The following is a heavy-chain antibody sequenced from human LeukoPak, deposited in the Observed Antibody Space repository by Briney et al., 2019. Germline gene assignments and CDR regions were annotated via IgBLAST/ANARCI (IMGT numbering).Heavy chain of an antibody. D-gene: IGHD2-2*01. CDR2: IYSGGST. J-gene: IGHJ6*03. Sequence: GGSLRLSCAASGFTVSSNYMSWVRQAPGKGLERVSVIYSGGSTYYADSVKGRFTISRDNSKNTLYLQMNSLRAEDTAVYYCARDREDIVVVPAASYYYYYYMDVWGKGTTVTISS. V-gene: IGHV3-53*01. CDR3: ARDREDIVVVPAASYYYYYYMDV. CDR1: GFTVSSNY.